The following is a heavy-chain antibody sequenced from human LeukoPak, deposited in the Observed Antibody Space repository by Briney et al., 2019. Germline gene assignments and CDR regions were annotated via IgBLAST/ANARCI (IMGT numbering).Heavy chain of an antibody. V-gene: IGHV3-23*01. CDR1: GFTFSTYA. CDR2: ISGGDGGT. Sequence: GGSLRLSCEVFGFTFSTYAMTWVRQAPGRGLEWVSTISGGDGGTYYADSAKGRFTVSRDTSKNTLYLQMNSLRAEDTALYYCASGIIAPPDYWGQGTLVTVSS. D-gene: IGHD3-10*01. CDR3: ASGIIAPPDY. J-gene: IGHJ4*02.